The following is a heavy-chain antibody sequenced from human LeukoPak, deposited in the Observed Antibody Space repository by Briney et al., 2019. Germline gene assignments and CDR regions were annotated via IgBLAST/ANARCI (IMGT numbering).Heavy chain of an antibody. CDR1: GYTFTGYY. V-gene: IGHV1-2*02. CDR2: INPKGGGT. D-gene: IGHD3-16*01. Sequence: GASVKVSCKASGYTFTGYYMHWVRQAPGQGLEWMGWINPKGGGTNYAQKFQGRVTMTRDTSINTAYMDLSSLRSDDTAVYYCARDRAILAMDYEFDYWGQGTLVTVSS. CDR3: ARDRAILAMDYEFDY. J-gene: IGHJ4*02.